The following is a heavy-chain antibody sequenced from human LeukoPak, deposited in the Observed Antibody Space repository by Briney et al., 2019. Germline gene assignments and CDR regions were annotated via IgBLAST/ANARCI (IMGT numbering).Heavy chain of an antibody. Sequence: GGSLRLSCAASGFTFSSYGMHWVRQAPGKGLEWVAFIRYDGSNEYYADSVKGRFTISRDNSKNTLYLQMNSLRAEDTAVYYCAKXGXNRXGYGDYPVDYWGQGTLVTVSS. V-gene: IGHV3-30*02. CDR2: IRYDGSNE. D-gene: IGHD4-17*01. CDR1: GFTFSSYG. J-gene: IGHJ4*02. CDR3: AKXGXNRXGYGDYPVDY.